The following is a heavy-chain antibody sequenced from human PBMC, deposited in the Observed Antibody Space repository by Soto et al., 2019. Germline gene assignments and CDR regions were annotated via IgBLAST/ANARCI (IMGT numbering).Heavy chain of an antibody. D-gene: IGHD5-18*01. CDR3: ARDEAHVDTASHTTAHFDD. V-gene: IGHV1-69*01. Sequence: QVQLVQSGAEVKKPGSSVKVSCKASGGTFSSYAISWVRQAPGQGLEWMGGIIPIFGTAHYAQKFQGRVTLTADESTSPAYMDQSSLGSEDTALSYRARDEAHVDTASHTTAHFDDWGQGTLVTVAS. CDR2: IIPIFGTA. CDR1: GGTFSSYA. J-gene: IGHJ4*02.